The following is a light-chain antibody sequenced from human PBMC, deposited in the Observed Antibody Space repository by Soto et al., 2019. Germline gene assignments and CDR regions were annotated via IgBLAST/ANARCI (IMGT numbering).Light chain of an antibody. Sequence: DIQMTQSPSTLSASVGDRVTITCRASQSISTWLAWYRQKPGKAPNLLIYKASSLESGVPSRFSGSGSGTEFTLTISSLQPDDCATYYCQQSNTYPLTFGGGTKVEI. CDR3: QQSNTYPLT. CDR1: QSISTW. J-gene: IGKJ4*01. V-gene: IGKV1-5*03. CDR2: KAS.